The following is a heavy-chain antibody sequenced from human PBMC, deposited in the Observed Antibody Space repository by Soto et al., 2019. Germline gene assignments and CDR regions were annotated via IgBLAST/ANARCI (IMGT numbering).Heavy chain of an antibody. CDR1: GGTFSSYA. V-gene: IGHV1-69*01. CDR2: IIPIFGTA. Sequence: QVQLVQSGAEVKKPGSSVEVSCKASGGTFSSYAISWVRQAPGQGLEWMGGIIPIFGTANYAQKFQGRVTITADESTSTAYMELSSLRSEDTAVYYCARRGSSSWYGHYYFDYWGQGTLVTVSS. CDR3: ARRGSSSWYGHYYFDY. J-gene: IGHJ4*02. D-gene: IGHD6-13*01.